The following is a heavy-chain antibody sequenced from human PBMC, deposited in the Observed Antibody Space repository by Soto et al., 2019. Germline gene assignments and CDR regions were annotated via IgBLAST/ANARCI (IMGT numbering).Heavy chain of an antibody. CDR3: ARDYPGDGIDY. D-gene: IGHD7-27*01. V-gene: IGHV3-74*01. Sequence: PGGPLRLSCAASGFTFTTYWMHWVRQVPGTGPVWVSHINNHGTDSSYADSAKGRFTSSRDNARNTLYLQMRGLRAEDTAVYYCARDYPGDGIDYWGQGTLVTVSS. CDR1: GFTFTTYW. CDR2: INNHGTDS. J-gene: IGHJ4*02.